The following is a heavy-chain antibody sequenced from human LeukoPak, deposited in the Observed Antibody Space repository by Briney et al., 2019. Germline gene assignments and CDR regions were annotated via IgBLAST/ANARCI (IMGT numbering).Heavy chain of an antibody. J-gene: IGHJ4*02. D-gene: IGHD5-24*01. CDR1: GGSISSYY. Sequence: TSETLSLTCTVSGGSISSYYWSWIRQPPGKGLEWIGYIYYSGSTNYNPSLKSRVTISVDTSKNQFSLKLSSVTAADTAVYYCARANVEMATMAFDYWGQGTLVTVSS. CDR3: ARANVEMATMAFDY. V-gene: IGHV4-59*01. CDR2: IYYSGST.